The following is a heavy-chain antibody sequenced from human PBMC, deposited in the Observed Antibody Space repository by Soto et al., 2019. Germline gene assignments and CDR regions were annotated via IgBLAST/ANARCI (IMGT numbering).Heavy chain of an antibody. CDR1: GFTFSDYY. D-gene: IGHD6-19*01. Sequence: GSLRLSCAASGFTFSDYYMSWIRQAPGKVLEWVSYISSSGSTIYYADSVKGRFTISRDNAKNSLYLQMNSLRAEDTAVYYCARAAVAGQRGPSWGQGXLVTVYS. CDR2: ISSSGSTI. CDR3: ARAAVAGQRGPS. J-gene: IGHJ5*02. V-gene: IGHV3-11*01.